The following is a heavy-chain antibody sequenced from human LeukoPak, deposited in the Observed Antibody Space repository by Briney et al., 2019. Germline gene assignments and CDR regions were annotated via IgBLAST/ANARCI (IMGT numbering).Heavy chain of an antibody. V-gene: IGHV3-21*01. CDR1: GFTFSSYS. Sequence: PGGSLRLSCAASGFTFSSYSMNWVRQVPGKGLEWVSSISSSSYIYYADSVKGRFTISRDNAKNSLYLQMNSLRAEDTAVYYCARVQGSSTSPAWYWGQGTLVTVSS. CDR2: ISSSSYI. D-gene: IGHD2-2*01. J-gene: IGHJ4*02. CDR3: ARVQGSSTSPAWY.